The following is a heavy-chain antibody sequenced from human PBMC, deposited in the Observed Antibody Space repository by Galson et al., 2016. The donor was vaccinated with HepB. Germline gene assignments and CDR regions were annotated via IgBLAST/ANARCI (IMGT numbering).Heavy chain of an antibody. D-gene: IGHD3-10*01. J-gene: IGHJ6*01. CDR2: IITGNGDT. Sequence: SVKVSCKASGYTFTTYAMHWVRQAPGQRLEWLGWIITGNGDTKYSQKFQGRVTITRDTSASTVYMELSSLRSEDTAVYYCARPRDYYGSGQDPYYGMDVWGQGTTGTVSS. CDR3: ARPRDYYGSGQDPYYGMDV. CDR1: GYTFTTYA. V-gene: IGHV1-3*04.